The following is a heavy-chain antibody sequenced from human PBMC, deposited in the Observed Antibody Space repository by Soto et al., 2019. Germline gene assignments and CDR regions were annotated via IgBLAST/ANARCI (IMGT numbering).Heavy chain of an antibody. CDR2: IWYDGGNK. J-gene: IGHJ3*02. Sequence: GGSLRLSCAASGFTFSSYGMHWVRQAPGKGLEWVAVIWYDGGNKYYADSVKGRFTISRDNSKNTLYLQMNSLRAEDTAVYYCAREYSSPAAFDIWGQGTMVTVSS. V-gene: IGHV3-33*01. CDR3: AREYSSPAAFDI. D-gene: IGHD6-13*01. CDR1: GFTFSSYG.